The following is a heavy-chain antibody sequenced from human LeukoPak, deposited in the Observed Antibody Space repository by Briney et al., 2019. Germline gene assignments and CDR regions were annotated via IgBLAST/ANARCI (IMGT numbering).Heavy chain of an antibody. D-gene: IGHD1-26*01. Sequence: GGSLRLSCAASGFTFSSYAMSGVRQAPGEGLEWVSAISVSGGSTYYADPVKGRFTIYRDNSKHTLYLQMNSLGAEDTAVYYCAKALRGWSYFAFDIWGQGTMVTVSS. CDR1: GFTFSSYA. CDR3: AKALRGWSYFAFDI. J-gene: IGHJ3*02. CDR2: ISVSGGST. V-gene: IGHV3-23*01.